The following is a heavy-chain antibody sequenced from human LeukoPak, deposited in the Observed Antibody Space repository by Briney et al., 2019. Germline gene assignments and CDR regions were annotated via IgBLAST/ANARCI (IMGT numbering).Heavy chain of an antibody. CDR2: IYTSGST. V-gene: IGHV4-61*02. Sequence: PSQTLSLTCTVSGGSISSGSYYWSWIRQPAGKGLEWIGRIYTSGSTNYNPSLKSRVTISVDTSKNQFSLKLSSVTAADTAVYYCARVGGAVRSPEFDPWGQGTLVTVSS. D-gene: IGHD3-16*01. CDR1: GGSISSGSYY. CDR3: ARVGGAVRSPEFDP. J-gene: IGHJ5*02.